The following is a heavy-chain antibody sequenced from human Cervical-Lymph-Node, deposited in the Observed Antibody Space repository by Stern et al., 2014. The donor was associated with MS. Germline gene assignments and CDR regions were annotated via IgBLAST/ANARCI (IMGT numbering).Heavy chain of an antibody. J-gene: IGHJ5*02. CDR3: ARTDILLIDH. CDR2: IHYSGKT. CDR1: GASIRSDDYY. Sequence: QVQLQESGPGLVKPSQTLSLTCTVSGASIRSDDYYWTWIRQPPGKGLEWIGYIHYSGKTYYSPSLRSRVTISVDTSKNQFSLILNSVTAADTAVYYCARTDILLIDHWGQGTLVTVSS. D-gene: IGHD3-10*01. V-gene: IGHV4-30-4*01.